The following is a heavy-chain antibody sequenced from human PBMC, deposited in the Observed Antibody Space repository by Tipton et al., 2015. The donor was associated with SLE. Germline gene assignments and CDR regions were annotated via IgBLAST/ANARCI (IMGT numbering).Heavy chain of an antibody. Sequence: SLRLSCAASGFTLSSYAMSWVRQAPGKGLEWVSLLTGSGGGTYYADSVKGRFAISRDNSKNTLYLQMNSLRAEDTAVYYCAREVVVVVPASYYYYMDVWGKGTTVTVSS. CDR2: LTGSGGGT. CDR1: GFTLSSYA. D-gene: IGHD2-2*01. V-gene: IGHV3-23*01. CDR3: AREVVVVVPASYYYYMDV. J-gene: IGHJ6*03.